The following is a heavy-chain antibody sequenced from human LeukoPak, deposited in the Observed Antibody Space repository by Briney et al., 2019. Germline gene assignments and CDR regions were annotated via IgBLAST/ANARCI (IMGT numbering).Heavy chain of an antibody. CDR2: IYYSGST. Sequence: TSETLSLTCTVSGGSISSYYWSWIRQPPGKGLEWIGYIYYSGSTNYNPSLKSRVTISVDTSKNQFSLKLSSVTAADTAVYYCVRAVPVRTGYYFDYGGQGTRVTVSA. V-gene: IGHV4-59*01. CDR3: VRAVPVRTGYYFDY. CDR1: GGSISSYY. D-gene: IGHD3-10*01. J-gene: IGHJ4*02.